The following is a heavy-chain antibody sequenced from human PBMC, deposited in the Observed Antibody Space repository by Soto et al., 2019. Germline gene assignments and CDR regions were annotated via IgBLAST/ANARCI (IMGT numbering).Heavy chain of an antibody. CDR2: TYYRSKWYN. Sequence: PSQTLSLTCAISGDSVSSNSAAWNWIRQSPSRGLEWLGRTYYRSKWYNDYAVSVKSRITINPDTSKNQFSLQLNSATPEDTAVYYCARVLSKVATIRPGGYYYGMDVWGQGTTVTVSS. CDR3: ARVLSKVATIRPGGYYYGMDV. J-gene: IGHJ6*02. CDR1: GDSVSSNSAA. V-gene: IGHV6-1*01. D-gene: IGHD5-12*01.